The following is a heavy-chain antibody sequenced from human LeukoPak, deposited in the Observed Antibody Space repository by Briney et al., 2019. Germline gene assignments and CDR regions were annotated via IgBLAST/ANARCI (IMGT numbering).Heavy chain of an antibody. CDR3: ARDDYGDYVSYFLH. CDR2: ISAYNGKT. Sequence: GASVKVSCKASGYTFTNYGISWVRQAPGQGPEWMGWISAYNGKTNYAQKVQGRVTMTTDTSTSTAYMELRSLRSDDTAVYYRARDDYGDYVSYFLHWGQGTLVIVSS. D-gene: IGHD4-17*01. J-gene: IGHJ1*01. V-gene: IGHV1-18*01. CDR1: GYTFTNYG.